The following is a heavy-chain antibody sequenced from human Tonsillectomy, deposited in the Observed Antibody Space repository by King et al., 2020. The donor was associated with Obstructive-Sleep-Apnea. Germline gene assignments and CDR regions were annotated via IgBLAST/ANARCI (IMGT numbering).Heavy chain of an antibody. J-gene: IGHJ5*01. D-gene: IGHD3-16*01. CDR2: IYYSGST. Sequence: VQLQESGPGLVKPSETLSLTCTVSGGSISSYYWSWMRQPPGKGLEWIGYIYYSGSTNYNPSLKSRVTISVETSKNQFSLRLSSVTAADTAVDYCASGGGGGEDWFDPWGQGTLVTVSS. CDR1: GGSISSYY. V-gene: IGHV4-59*01. CDR3: ASGGGGGEDWFDP.